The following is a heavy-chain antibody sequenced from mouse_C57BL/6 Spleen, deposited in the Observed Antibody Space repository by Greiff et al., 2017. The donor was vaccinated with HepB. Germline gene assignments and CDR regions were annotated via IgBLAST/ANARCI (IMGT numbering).Heavy chain of an antibody. CDR2: IDPANGNT. V-gene: IGHV14-3*01. CDR3: ARESLGYDYDGYYFDY. J-gene: IGHJ2*01. D-gene: IGHD2-4*01. CDR1: GFNIKNTY. Sequence: EVQLQESVAELVRPGASVKLSCTASGFNIKNTYMHWVKQRPEQGLEWIGRIDPANGNTKYAPKFQGKATITADTSSNTAYLQLSSLTSEDTAIYYCARESLGYDYDGYYFDYWGQGTTLTVSS.